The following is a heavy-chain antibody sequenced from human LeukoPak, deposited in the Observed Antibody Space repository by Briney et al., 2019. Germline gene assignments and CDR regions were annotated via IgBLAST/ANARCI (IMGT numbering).Heavy chain of an antibody. CDR2: ISGSGGST. CDR1: GFTFSSYA. J-gene: IGHJ4*02. CDR3: AKASRLYYDSSDSFDY. Sequence: GGSLRLSCAASGFTFSSYAMSWVRQALGKGLEWASAISGSGGSTYYADSVKGRFTISRDNSKNTLYLQMNSLRAEDTAVYYRAKASRLYYDSSDSFDYWGQGTLVTVSS. D-gene: IGHD3-22*01. V-gene: IGHV3-23*01.